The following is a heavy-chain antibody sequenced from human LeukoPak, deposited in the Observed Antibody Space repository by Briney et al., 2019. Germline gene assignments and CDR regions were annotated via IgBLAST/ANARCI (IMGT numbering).Heavy chain of an antibody. V-gene: IGHV3-23*01. D-gene: IGHD3-3*01. CDR1: GFTFSSYA. J-gene: IGHJ4*02. CDR3: AKDPDYNFWNGHDY. CDR2: ISGSGGST. Sequence: QAGGSLRLSCAASGFTFSSYAMSWVRQAPGKGLGWVSVISGSGGSTYYADSVKGRFTISRDNSKNTLHLQMNSLRVEDTAVYYCAKDPDYNFWNGHDYWGQGILVTVSS.